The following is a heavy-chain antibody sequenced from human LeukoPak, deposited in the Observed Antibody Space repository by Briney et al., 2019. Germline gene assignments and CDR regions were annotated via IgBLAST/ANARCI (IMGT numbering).Heavy chain of an antibody. Sequence: GESLKISCRGSGYKFTNYWIAWVRQMPGKGLEWMGIVYPADSDTRYSPSFQGQVTMSADKSISTAYLQWNSLKASDTAMYYCARQDIAARPPDAYRGQGTLVTVSS. CDR1: GYKFTNYW. V-gene: IGHV5-51*01. CDR2: VYPADSDT. D-gene: IGHD6-6*01. CDR3: ARQDIAARPPDAY. J-gene: IGHJ4*02.